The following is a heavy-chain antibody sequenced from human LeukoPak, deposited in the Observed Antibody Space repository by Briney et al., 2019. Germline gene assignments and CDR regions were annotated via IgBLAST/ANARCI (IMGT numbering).Heavy chain of an antibody. CDR1: GFTFSSHW. V-gene: IGHV3-74*01. Sequence: GGSLRLSCAASGFTFSSHWMHWVRQAPGKGLVWVSRINSDGSITTYADSAQGRFTISRDNAKNTLYLQMNSLRAEDTAVYYCAKEGVAGRHFDYWGQGTLVTVSS. CDR2: INSDGSIT. J-gene: IGHJ4*02. CDR3: AKEGVAGRHFDY. D-gene: IGHD1-14*01.